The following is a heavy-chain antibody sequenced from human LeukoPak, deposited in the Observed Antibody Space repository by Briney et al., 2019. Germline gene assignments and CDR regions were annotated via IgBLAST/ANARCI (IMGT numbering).Heavy chain of an antibody. Sequence: GGSLRLSCAASGFTVSSNYMSWVRQAPGKGLEWVSVIYSGGSTYYADSVKGRFTISRDNSKNTLYLQMNSLRAEDTAVYYCARDLLFDRGSRGAFDIWGQGTMVTVSS. V-gene: IGHV3-53*01. CDR1: GFTVSSNY. CDR3: ARDLLFDRGSRGAFDI. D-gene: IGHD3-9*01. CDR2: IYSGGST. J-gene: IGHJ3*02.